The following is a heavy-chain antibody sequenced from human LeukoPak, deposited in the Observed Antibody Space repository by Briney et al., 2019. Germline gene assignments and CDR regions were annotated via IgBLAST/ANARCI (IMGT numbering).Heavy chain of an antibody. J-gene: IGHJ6*04. CDR2: ISGSGGST. D-gene: IGHD1-1*01. CDR1: GFTFSSYA. Sequence: GGSLRLSCAASGFTFSSYAMSWVRQAPGKGLEWVSAISGSGGSTYYADSVKGQFTISRDNSRNTLYLQMNSLGAEDTAVYYCAKEDDDYYYGMDVWGKGTTVTVSS. V-gene: IGHV3-23*01. CDR3: AKEDDDYYYGMDV.